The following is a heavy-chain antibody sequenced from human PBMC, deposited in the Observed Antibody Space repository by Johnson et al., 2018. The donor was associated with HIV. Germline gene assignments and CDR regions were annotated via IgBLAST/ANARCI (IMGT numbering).Heavy chain of an antibody. D-gene: IGHD3-10*01. CDR1: GFTFSSYA. CDR3: ARAVTPFGDWEAFDI. CDR2: ISYDGGNK. Sequence: QVQLVESGGGVVQPGRSLRLSCAASGFTFSSYAMHWVRQAPGKGLEWVAVISYDGGNKYYADSVKGRFTISRDNSKNTLYLQMNSLRAEETAVYYCARAVTPFGDWEAFDIWGQGTMVTVSS. V-gene: IGHV3-30-3*01. J-gene: IGHJ3*02.